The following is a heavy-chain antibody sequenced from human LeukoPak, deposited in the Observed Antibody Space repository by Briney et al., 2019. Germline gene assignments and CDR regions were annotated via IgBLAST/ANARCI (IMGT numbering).Heavy chain of an antibody. J-gene: IGHJ4*02. CDR3: ARHLAVAGTPHFDY. CDR2: TYYRSKWYN. D-gene: IGHD6-19*01. Sequence: SQTLSLTCAISGDSVSSNSAAWNWIRQSPSRGLEWLGRTYYRSKWYNDYAVSVKSRITISPDTSKNQFSLQLNSVTPEDTAVYFCARHLAVAGTPHFDYWGQGTLVTVSS. V-gene: IGHV6-1*01. CDR1: GDSVSSNSAA.